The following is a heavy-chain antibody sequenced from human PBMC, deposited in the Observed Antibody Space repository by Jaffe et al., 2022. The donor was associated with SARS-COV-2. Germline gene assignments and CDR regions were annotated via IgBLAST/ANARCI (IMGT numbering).Heavy chain of an antibody. J-gene: IGHJ3*02. CDR2: ISYDGSNK. V-gene: IGHV3-30-3*01. Sequence: QVQLVESGGGVVQPGRSLRLSCAASGFTFSSYAMHWVRQAPGKGLEWVAVISYDGSNKYYADSVKGRFTISRDNSKNTLYLQMNSLRAEDTAVYYCARGHYYDSSGAFDIWGQGTMVTVSS. CDR3: ARGHYYDSSGAFDI. D-gene: IGHD3-22*01. CDR1: GFTFSSYA.